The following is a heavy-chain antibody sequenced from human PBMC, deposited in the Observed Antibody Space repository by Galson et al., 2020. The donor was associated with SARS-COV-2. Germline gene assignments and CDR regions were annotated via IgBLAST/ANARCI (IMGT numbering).Heavy chain of an antibody. CDR3: VRSWGRPWGHYCSSTTCYFGSGWFDP. CDR1: GGTFTSYA. V-gene: IGHV1-69*13. Sequence: SVKVSCKASGGTFTSYAIGWVRQARGQGLEWMGGIIPILGTPNYAQKFQGRVTITADESTSTAYMELSSLRSEDTAVYYCVRSWGRPWGHYCSSTTCYFGSGWFDPWGQGTLVTVSS. CDR2: IIPILGTP. J-gene: IGHJ5*02. D-gene: IGHD2-2*01.